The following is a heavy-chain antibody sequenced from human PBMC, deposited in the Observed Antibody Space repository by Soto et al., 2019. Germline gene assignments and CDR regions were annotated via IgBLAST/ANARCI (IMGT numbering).Heavy chain of an antibody. J-gene: IGHJ4*02. V-gene: IGHV4-59*01. CDR1: GGSISSYY. D-gene: IGHD5-12*01. Sequence: SETLSLTCTVSGGSISSYYWSWIRQPPGKGLEWIGYIYYSGSTNYNPSLKSRVTISVDTSKNQFSLKLSSVTAADTAVYYCARERYSGYVTRWGQGTLVTVSS. CDR3: ARERYSGYVTR. CDR2: IYYSGST.